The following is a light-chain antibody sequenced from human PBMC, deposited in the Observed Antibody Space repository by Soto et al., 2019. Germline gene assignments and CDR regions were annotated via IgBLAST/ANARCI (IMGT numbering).Light chain of an antibody. CDR3: QQYFGSLYT. CDR1: QSISSPY. J-gene: IGKJ2*01. CDR2: AAS. Sequence: SVLTQSPGTLSLSPGEGATLSCRTSQSISSPYLAWYQQRPGQAPRLLIYAASSRATGIPDRFSGSGSGTDFTLTISRLEPEEFAVYYCQQYFGSLYTFGQGTKLEIK. V-gene: IGKV3-20*01.